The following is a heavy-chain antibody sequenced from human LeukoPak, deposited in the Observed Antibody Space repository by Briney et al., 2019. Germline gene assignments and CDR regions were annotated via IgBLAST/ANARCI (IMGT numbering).Heavy chain of an antibody. CDR3: TSPGRQLAPPRYWYFDL. V-gene: IGHV3-49*03. CDR2: IRSKAYGGTT. J-gene: IGHJ2*01. D-gene: IGHD6-6*01. Sequence: PGRSLRLSCTASGFTFGDYAMSWFRQAPGKGLEWVGFIRSKAYGGTTEYAASVEGRFTISRDDSKSIAYLQMNSLKTEDTAVYYCTSPGRQLAPPRYWYFDLWGRGTLVTVSS. CDR1: GFTFGDYA.